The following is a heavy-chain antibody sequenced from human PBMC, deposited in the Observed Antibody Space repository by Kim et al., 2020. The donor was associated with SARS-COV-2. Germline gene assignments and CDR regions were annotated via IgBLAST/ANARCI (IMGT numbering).Heavy chain of an antibody. D-gene: IGHD3-22*01. CDR1: GFTFSSYA. V-gene: IGHV3-30*04. CDR3: ARRTMLYYYDSSGYLDY. J-gene: IGHJ4*01. CDR2: ISYDGSNK. Sequence: GGSLRLSCAASGFTFSSYAMHWVRQAPGKGLEWVAVISYDGSNKYYADSVKGRFTISRDNSKNTLYLQMNSLRAEDTAVYYCARRTMLYYYDSSGYLDY.